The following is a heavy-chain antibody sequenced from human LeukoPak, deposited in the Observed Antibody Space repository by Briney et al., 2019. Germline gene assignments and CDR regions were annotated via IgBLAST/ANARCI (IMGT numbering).Heavy chain of an antibody. D-gene: IGHD3-10*01. J-gene: IGHJ4*02. CDR1: GFTFSSYG. CDR2: ISYDGSNK. V-gene: IGHV3-30*18. CDR3: AKLAGSFDY. Sequence: PGRSLRLSCAASGFTFSSYGMHWVRQAPGKGLEWVAVISYDGSNKYYADSEKGRFTISRDNSKNTLYLQMNSLRAEDTAVYYCAKLAGSFDYWGQGTLVTVSS.